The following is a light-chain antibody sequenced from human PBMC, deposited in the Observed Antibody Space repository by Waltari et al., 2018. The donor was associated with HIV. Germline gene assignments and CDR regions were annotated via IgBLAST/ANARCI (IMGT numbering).Light chain of an antibody. J-gene: IGLJ2*01. Sequence: SYELTQPPSVSVSPGQTARITCSGNALPKQSAYWYQQKPDQAPVPVIYQDSERPSGIPERFSGSSSGTTVTLTISGVQAEDEADYYCQSADTSGTHVVFGGGTKLTVL. CDR2: QDS. V-gene: IGLV3-25*03. CDR1: ALPKQS. CDR3: QSADTSGTHVV.